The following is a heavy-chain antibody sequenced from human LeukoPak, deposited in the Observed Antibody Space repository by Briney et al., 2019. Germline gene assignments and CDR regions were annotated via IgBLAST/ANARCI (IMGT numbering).Heavy chain of an antibody. CDR1: GFTFSDYY. D-gene: IGHD4-17*01. V-gene: IGHV4-34*01. CDR3: ARERGTTVTTLGYDY. Sequence: GSLRLSCAASGFTFSDYYMSWIRQPPGKGLEWIGEINHSGSTNYNPSLKSRVTISVDTSKNQFSLKLSSVTAADTAVYYCARERGTTVTTLGYDYWGQGTLVTVSS. J-gene: IGHJ4*02. CDR2: INHSGST.